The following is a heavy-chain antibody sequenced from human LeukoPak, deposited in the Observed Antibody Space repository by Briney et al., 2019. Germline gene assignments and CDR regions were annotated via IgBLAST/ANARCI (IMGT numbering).Heavy chain of an antibody. CDR3: GVDGDYAYGMDV. CDR2: ISSSGSNI. V-gene: IGHV3-48*03. D-gene: IGHD4-17*01. J-gene: IGHJ6*02. CDR1: GFTFNSYE. Sequence: GGSLRLSCAASGFTFNSYEMNWVRQAPGKGPEWVSYISSSGSNIYYADSVKGQFTISRDNAKNSLYLQMNSLRAEDTAVYYCGVDGDYAYGMDVWGQGTTVTVS.